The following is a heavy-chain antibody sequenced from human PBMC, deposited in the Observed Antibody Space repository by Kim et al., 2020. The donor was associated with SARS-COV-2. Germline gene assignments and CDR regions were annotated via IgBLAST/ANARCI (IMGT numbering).Heavy chain of an antibody. V-gene: IGHV3-7*03. CDR3: ARGSGYCSSTSCQAGSC. CDR2: IKQDGSDR. CDR1: GFTFSNYW. Sequence: GGSLRLSCAASGFTFSNYWMSWVRQAPGKGLEWIANIKQDGSDRNYVGSVRGRFTISRDNAKNSLYLQMDSLRVEETAVDYCARGSGYCSSTSCQAGSCWDQGTLGTVSS. D-gene: IGHD2-2*01. J-gene: IGHJ4*02.